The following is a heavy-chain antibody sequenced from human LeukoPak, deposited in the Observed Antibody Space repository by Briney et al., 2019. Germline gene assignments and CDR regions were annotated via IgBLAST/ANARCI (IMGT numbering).Heavy chain of an antibody. Sequence: ASVKVSCKASGGTFRSYAITWVRQAPGKGLEWIGGIIPMINTPKYAQKFQGRVSITADESTSTGYMEVSSLRSEDTAVYYCAIFQGTYGDNENDYWGQGTLVTVSS. D-gene: IGHD4-17*01. V-gene: IGHV1-69*13. CDR3: AIFQGTYGDNENDY. CDR2: IIPMINTP. CDR1: GGTFRSYA. J-gene: IGHJ4*02.